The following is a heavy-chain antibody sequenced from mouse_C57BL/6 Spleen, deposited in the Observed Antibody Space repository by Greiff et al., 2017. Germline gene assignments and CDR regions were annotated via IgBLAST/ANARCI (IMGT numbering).Heavy chain of an antibody. D-gene: IGHD2-5*01. Sequence: DVMLVESGGGLVKPGGSLKLSCAASGFTFSSSAMSWVRQTPEKRLEWVATISDGGSYTYYPDNVKGRFTISRDNAKNNLYLQMSHLKSEDTAMYYCARDSNYDAMDYWGQGTSVTVSS. J-gene: IGHJ4*01. CDR3: ARDSNYDAMDY. CDR1: GFTFSSSA. V-gene: IGHV5-4*03. CDR2: ISDGGSYT.